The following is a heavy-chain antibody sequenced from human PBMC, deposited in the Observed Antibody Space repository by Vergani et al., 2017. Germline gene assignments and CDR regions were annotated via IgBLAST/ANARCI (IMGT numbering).Heavy chain of an antibody. CDR2: IYYSGST. V-gene: IGHV4-39*07. CDR1: GGSISSSSYY. CDR3: AGELYSSSWYVFDY. Sequence: QLQLQESGPGLVKPSETLSLTCTVSGGSISSSSYYWGWIRQPPGKGLEWIGRIYYSGSTYYNPSLTSRVTISVDTSKNQFSLKLSAVTAADPAVYYCAGELYSSSWYVFDYWGQGTLVTVSS. D-gene: IGHD6-13*01. J-gene: IGHJ4*02.